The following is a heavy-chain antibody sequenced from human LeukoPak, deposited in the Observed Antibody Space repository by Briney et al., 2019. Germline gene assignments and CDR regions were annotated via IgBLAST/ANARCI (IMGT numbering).Heavy chain of an antibody. V-gene: IGHV4-39*07. J-gene: IGHJ6*02. D-gene: IGHD3-22*01. CDR2: IYYTGST. CDR1: GGSISYSSYY. Sequence: PSETLSLTCTVSGGSISYSSYYWGWIRQPPGKGLEWIGSIYYTGSTYYNPSLKSRVTISVDTSKNQFSLKLSSVTAADTAVYYCARDGGWRSRSSSGSRGWYGMDVWGQGTTVTVSS. CDR3: ARDGGWRSRSSSGSRGWYGMDV.